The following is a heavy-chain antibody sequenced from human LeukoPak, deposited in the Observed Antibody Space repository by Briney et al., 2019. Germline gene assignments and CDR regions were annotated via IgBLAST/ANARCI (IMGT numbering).Heavy chain of an antibody. CDR3: AREPHSKEPLYFDY. D-gene: IGHD4-11*01. V-gene: IGHV4-39*07. CDR2: IYYDGST. J-gene: IGHJ4*02. CDR1: GGSISSSLYY. Sequence: PSETLSLTCTVSGGSISSSLYYWGWIRQPPGKGLEWIGNIYYDGSTYYNPSLKSRVTMSVDTSKNQFSLKLSSVTAADMAVYYCAREPHSKEPLYFDYWGQGTLVTVSS.